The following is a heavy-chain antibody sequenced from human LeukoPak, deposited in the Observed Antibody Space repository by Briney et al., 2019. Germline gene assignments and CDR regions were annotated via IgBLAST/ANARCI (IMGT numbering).Heavy chain of an antibody. D-gene: IGHD7-27*01. J-gene: IGHJ4*02. CDR2: ISSSSSYI. V-gene: IGHV3-21*01. Sequence: KAGGSLRLSCAASGFTFSSYSMNWVRQAPGKGLEWVSSISSSSSYIYYADSVKGRFTISRDNAKNSLYLQMNSLRAEDTAVYYCAGIMWGWDYFGYWGQGTLVTVSS. CDR3: AGIMWGWDYFGY. CDR1: GFTFSSYS.